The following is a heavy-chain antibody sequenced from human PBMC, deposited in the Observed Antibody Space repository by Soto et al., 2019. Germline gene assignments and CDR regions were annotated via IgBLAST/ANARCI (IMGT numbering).Heavy chain of an antibody. CDR3: ATVHISTWIDGMDV. D-gene: IGHD6-13*01. Sequence: SVKVCCKASGRSFRNYDNSWVRQAPGQGLEWMGGTFPMFGKANYAQKFQGRVTISADKSTSTAYMELSSLTSEDTAVYYCATVHISTWIDGMDVWGQGSTVTVSS. J-gene: IGHJ6*02. V-gene: IGHV1-69*06. CDR2: TFPMFGKA. CDR1: GRSFRNYD.